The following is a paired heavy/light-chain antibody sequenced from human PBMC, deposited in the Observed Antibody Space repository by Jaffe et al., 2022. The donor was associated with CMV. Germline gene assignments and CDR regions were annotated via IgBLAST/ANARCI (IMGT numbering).Light chain of an antibody. J-gene: IGLJ3*02. CDR1: KLGDKY. Sequence: SYELTQPPSVSVSPGQTASITCSGDKLGDKYACWYQQKPGQSPVLVIYQDSKRPSGIPERFSGSNSGNTATLTISGTQAMDEADYYCQAWDSSTSWVFGGGTKLTVL. CDR2: QDS. CDR3: QAWDSSTSWV. V-gene: IGLV3-1*01.
Heavy chain of an antibody. Sequence: QVQLQQWGAGLLKPSETLSLTCAVYGGSFSGYYWSWIRQPPGKGLEWIGEINHSGSTNYNPSLKSRVTISVDTSKNQFSLKLSSVTAADTAVYYCARGYSYSYYDILTAQNWFDPWGQGTLVTVSS. CDR3: ARGYSYSYYDILTAQNWFDP. CDR2: INHSGST. V-gene: IGHV4-34*01. CDR1: GGSFSGYY. D-gene: IGHD3-9*01. J-gene: IGHJ5*02.